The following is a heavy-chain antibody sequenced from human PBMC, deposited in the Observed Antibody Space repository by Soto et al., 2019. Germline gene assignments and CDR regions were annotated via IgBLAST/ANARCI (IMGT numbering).Heavy chain of an antibody. Sequence: TSETLSLTCTVSGGSISSSFYYLGWIRQPPGKGLEWIGMIYYSGTTYYNPSLKSRVTISVETSKNQFSLKLSSVTAADTAVYYCARYDFCYHGSFDYSGQGVRVTVSS. CDR1: GGSISSSFYY. J-gene: IGHJ4*02. CDR3: ARYDFCYHGSFDY. D-gene: IGHD3-3*01. V-gene: IGHV4-39*01. CDR2: IYYSGTT.